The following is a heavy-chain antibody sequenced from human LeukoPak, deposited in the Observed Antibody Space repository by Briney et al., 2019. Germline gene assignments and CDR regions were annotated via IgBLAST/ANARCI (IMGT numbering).Heavy chain of an antibody. Sequence: GGSLRLSCAASGFTFSDYYMSWIRQAPGKGLEWVSYISGSGSTTYYADSVKGRFTISRDNAKNSLYLRMNSLRVEDTAVYYCAREEGGDCSRTSCYTSSWGQGTQVTVST. J-gene: IGHJ4*02. CDR3: AREEGGDCSRTSCYTSS. CDR1: GFTFSDYY. CDR2: ISGSGSTT. V-gene: IGHV3-11*01. D-gene: IGHD2-2*02.